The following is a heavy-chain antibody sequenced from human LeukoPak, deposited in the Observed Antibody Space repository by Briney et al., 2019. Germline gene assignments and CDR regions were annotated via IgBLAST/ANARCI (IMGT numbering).Heavy chain of an antibody. CDR3: ARDRYYSDGSGFPGDY. J-gene: IGHJ4*02. Sequence: SETLSLTCAVYGGSFSGYYWSWIRQPPGKGLEWIGEINHSGSTNYNPSLKSRVTISVDTSKNQFSLKLSSVTAADTAVYYCARDRYYSDGSGFPGDYWGQGTLVTVSS. V-gene: IGHV4-34*01. CDR2: INHSGST. D-gene: IGHD3-22*01. CDR1: GGSFSGYY.